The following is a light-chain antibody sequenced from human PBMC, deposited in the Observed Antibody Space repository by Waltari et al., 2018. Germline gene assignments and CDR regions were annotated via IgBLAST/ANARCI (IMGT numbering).Light chain of an antibody. CDR2: RAS. CDR3: QQYNIWPWT. CDR1: QSASTS. Sequence: ELVMTQSPATLSVSPGERASPSCRASQSASTSLAWSQQTPGQAPRLLICRASTRAAGIPDRFSGSGSGTEFTLTISSLQSEDSAIYYCQQYNIWPWTFGQGTKVDIK. J-gene: IGKJ1*01. V-gene: IGKV3-15*01.